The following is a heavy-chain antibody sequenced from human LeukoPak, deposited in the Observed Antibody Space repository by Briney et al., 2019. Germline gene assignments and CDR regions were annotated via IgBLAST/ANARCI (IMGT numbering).Heavy chain of an antibody. CDR1: GYSFTSYW. J-gene: IGHJ4*02. D-gene: IGHD3-22*01. CDR3: ARPCLYYDSSGYYYCY. Sequence: GESLKISCKGSGYSFTSYWIGWVRQMPGKGLEWMGIIYPGDSDTRYSPSFQGQVTISADKSISTAYLQWSSLKASDTAMYYCARPCLYYDSSGYYYCYWSQGTLVTVSS. CDR2: IYPGDSDT. V-gene: IGHV5-51*01.